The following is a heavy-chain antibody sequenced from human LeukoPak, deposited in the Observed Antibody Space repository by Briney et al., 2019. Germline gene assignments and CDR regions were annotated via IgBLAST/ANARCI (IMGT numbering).Heavy chain of an antibody. Sequence: SETLSLTCAVSGGSISSGGYSWSWIRQLPGKGLEWIGYIYHSGSTYYNPSLKSRVTISVDRSKNQFSLKLSSVTAADTAVYYCARGPFYDSSGYYPGAITGYYYGMDVWGQGTTVTVSS. CDR3: ARGPFYDSSGYYPGAITGYYYGMDV. CDR2: IYHSGST. V-gene: IGHV4-30-2*01. CDR1: GGSISSGGYS. D-gene: IGHD3-22*01. J-gene: IGHJ6*02.